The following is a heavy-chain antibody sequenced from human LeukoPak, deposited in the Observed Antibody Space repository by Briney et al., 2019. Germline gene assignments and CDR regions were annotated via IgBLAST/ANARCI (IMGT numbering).Heavy chain of an antibody. D-gene: IGHD1-26*01. CDR2: ISSSSSTI. CDR1: GFTFSSYS. Sequence: GGSLRLSCAASGFTFSSYSMNWVRQAPGKGLEWVSYISSSSSTIFYADSVRGRFTISRDNAKKSLYLQMNSLRAEDTAVYYCARARDSGSYWGYYFDYWGQGTLVTVSS. J-gene: IGHJ4*02. CDR3: ARARDSGSYWGYYFDY. V-gene: IGHV3-48*01.